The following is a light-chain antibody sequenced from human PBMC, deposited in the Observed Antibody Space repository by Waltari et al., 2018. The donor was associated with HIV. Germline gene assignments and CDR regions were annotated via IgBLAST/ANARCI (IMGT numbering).Light chain of an antibody. V-gene: IGLV6-57*01. CDR2: EHD. Sequence: FMLTQPHSVSESPGKTVTISCTRSSGSIADYFVQWYQQRPGSSPTTVIYEHDQRPSGVPDPFSGSIDISSNSASLIISGLKTEDEAEYFCQSFDRHTEVVFGGGTKLTVL. CDR1: SGSIADYF. J-gene: IGLJ2*01. CDR3: QSFDRHTEVV.